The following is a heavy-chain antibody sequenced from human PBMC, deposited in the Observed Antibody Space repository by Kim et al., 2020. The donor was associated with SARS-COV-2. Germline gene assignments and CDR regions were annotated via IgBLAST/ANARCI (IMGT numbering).Heavy chain of an antibody. CDR1: GFSVSNLW. CDR2: MKRNGRT. Sequence: GGSLRLSCAASGFSVSNLWMHWVRQAPGKGLVWVSGMKRNGRTTYTDSVEGRFTISRDNTKNNVYLQMNSLRAEDTAVYYCARDNPDFWGQGTLVIVSS. V-gene: IGHV3-74*03. J-gene: IGHJ4*02. CDR3: ARDNPDF.